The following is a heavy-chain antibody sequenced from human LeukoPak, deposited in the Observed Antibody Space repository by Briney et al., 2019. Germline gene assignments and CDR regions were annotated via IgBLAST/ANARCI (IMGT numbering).Heavy chain of an antibody. CDR2: LRYDGSTA. CDR1: GFTLSSYG. CDR3: APQAGT. Sequence: GGSLSLSCAASGFTLSSYGMNWVRQAPGKGLDWVAFLRYDGSTAFYEDSVKGRFTISRDNAKNSLYLQMNSLRAEDTAVYYCAPQAGTWGQGTLVTVSS. V-gene: IGHV3-30*02. D-gene: IGHD3-10*01. J-gene: IGHJ5*02.